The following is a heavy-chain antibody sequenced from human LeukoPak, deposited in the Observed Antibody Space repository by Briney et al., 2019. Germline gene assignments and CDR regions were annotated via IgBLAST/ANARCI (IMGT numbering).Heavy chain of an antibody. D-gene: IGHD5-12*01. J-gene: IGHJ5*02. CDR3: AREYSGYDFAFDP. V-gene: IGHV3-53*04. CDR2: IYSGGST. CDR1: GFTVSSNY. Sequence: GGSLRLSCAASGFTVSSNYMSWVRQAPGKGLEWVSVIYSGGSTYYADSVKGRFTISRHNSKNTLYLQMNSLRAEDTAVYYCAREYSGYDFAFDPWGQGTLVTVSS.